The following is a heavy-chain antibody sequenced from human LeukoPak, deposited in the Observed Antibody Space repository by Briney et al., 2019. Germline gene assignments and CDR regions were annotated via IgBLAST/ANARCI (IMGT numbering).Heavy chain of an antibody. Sequence: PGGSLRLSCAASGFSFDDYSMHWLRQGPGKGLEWVSGITWNSGSVGYGDSVKGRFTISRDNAKNSLYLQMNSLRAEDTAVYYCARGGDYGDYDFFDYWGQGTLVTVSS. CDR1: GFSFDDYS. CDR2: ITWNSGSV. V-gene: IGHV3-9*01. D-gene: IGHD4-17*01. J-gene: IGHJ4*02. CDR3: ARGGDYGDYDFFDY.